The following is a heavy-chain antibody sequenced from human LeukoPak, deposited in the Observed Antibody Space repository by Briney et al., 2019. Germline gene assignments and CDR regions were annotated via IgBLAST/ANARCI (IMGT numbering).Heavy chain of an antibody. CDR3: ARGAFGGIRDGMDV. Sequence: PSETLSLTCTVSGGSISSGGYYWSWIRQHPGKGLEWIGYIYYSGSTYYNPSLKSRVTISVDTSKNQFSLKLSSVTAADTAVYYCARGAFGGIRDGMDVWGQGTTVTVSS. V-gene: IGHV4-31*03. CDR2: IYYSGST. J-gene: IGHJ6*02. CDR1: GGSISSGGYY. D-gene: IGHD3-16*01.